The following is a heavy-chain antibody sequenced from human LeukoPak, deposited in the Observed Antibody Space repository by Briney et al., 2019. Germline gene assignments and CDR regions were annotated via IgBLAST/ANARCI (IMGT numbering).Heavy chain of an antibody. V-gene: IGHV1-8*03. CDR3: ARGRAAAGRENWFDP. CDR1: RYTFIGYY. D-gene: IGHD6-13*01. J-gene: IGHJ5*02. CDR2: MNPNSGNT. Sequence: GASVKVSCKASRYTFIGYYMHWVRQATGQGLEWMGWMNPNSGNTGYAQKFQGRVTITRNTSISTAYMELSSLRSEDTAVYYCARGRAAAGRENWFDPWGQGTLVTVSS.